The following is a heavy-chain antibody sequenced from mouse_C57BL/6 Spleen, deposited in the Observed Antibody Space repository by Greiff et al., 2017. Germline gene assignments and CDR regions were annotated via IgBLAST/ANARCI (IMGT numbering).Heavy chain of an antibody. V-gene: IGHV7-3*01. J-gene: IGHJ4*01. Sequence: EVQGVESGGGLVQPGGSLSLSCAASGFTFTDYYMSWVRQPPGKALEWLGFIRNKANGYTTKYSASVKGLFTISRDNSQSILYLQMNALGAEDSATYYCARWPGAMDYWGQGTSVTVSS. CDR2: IRNKANGYTT. CDR1: GFTFTDYY. CDR3: ARWPGAMDY.